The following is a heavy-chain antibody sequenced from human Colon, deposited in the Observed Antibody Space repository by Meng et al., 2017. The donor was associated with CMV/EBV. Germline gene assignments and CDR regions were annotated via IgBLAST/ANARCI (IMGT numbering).Heavy chain of an antibody. CDR1: GFTVSSSY. D-gene: IGHD6-19*01. CDR3: VRGVAVAGSRDY. Sequence: GGSLRLSCAASGFTVSSSYMTWVRQAPGKGLEWVSVIYRGGTTSYAESVKGRFTISSDNSKNTLFLHMNRLRTEDTAVYYCVRGVAVAGSRDYWGQGTLVTVSS. V-gene: IGHV3-66*02. J-gene: IGHJ4*02. CDR2: IYRGGTT.